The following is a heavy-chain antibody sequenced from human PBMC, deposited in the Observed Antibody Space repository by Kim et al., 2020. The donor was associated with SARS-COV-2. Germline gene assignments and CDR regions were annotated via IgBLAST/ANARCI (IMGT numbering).Heavy chain of an antibody. D-gene: IGHD3-3*01. J-gene: IGHJ4*01. CDR1: GGSISSYY. CDR2: IYYSGST. Sequence: SETLSLTCTVSGGSISSYYWSWIRQPPGKGLEWIGYIYYSGSTNYNPSLKSRVTISVDTSKNQFSLKLSSVTAADTAVYYCARSTKVRFLEWLFSSPFD. CDR3: ARSTKVRFLEWLFSSPFD. V-gene: IGHV4-59*08.